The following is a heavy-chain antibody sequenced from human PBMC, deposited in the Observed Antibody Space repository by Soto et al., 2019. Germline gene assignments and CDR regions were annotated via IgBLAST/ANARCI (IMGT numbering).Heavy chain of an antibody. Sequence: GGSLRLSCAASGFTFSSYWMHWVRQAPGKGLVWVSRINSDGSSTSYAGSVKGRFTISRDNAKNTLYLQMNSLRAEDTAVYYCATELYYYDTRPFDYSGQGTLFTVSS. CDR3: ATELYYYDTRPFDY. V-gene: IGHV3-74*01. CDR2: INSDGSST. D-gene: IGHD3-22*01. CDR1: GFTFSSYW. J-gene: IGHJ4*02.